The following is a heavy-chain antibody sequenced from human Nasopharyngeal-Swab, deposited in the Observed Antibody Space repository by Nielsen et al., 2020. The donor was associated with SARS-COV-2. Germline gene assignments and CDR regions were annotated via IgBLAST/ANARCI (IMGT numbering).Heavy chain of an antibody. J-gene: IGHJ3*02. CDR2: INPNSGGT. CDR3: ARDDRIRQGGIVVVVAATGAFDI. Sequence: WVRQAPGQGLEWMGRINPNSGGTNYAQKFQGRVTMTRDTSISTAYMELSRLRSDDTAVYYCARDDRIRQGGIVVVVAATGAFDIWGQGTMVTVSS. D-gene: IGHD2-15*01. V-gene: IGHV1-2*06.